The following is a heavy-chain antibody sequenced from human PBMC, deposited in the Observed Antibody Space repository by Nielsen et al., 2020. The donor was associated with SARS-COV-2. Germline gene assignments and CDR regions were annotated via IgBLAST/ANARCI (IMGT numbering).Heavy chain of an antibody. V-gene: IGHV3-21*01. CDR2: ISSSSSYI. J-gene: IGHJ4*02. Sequence: GESLKISCAASGFTFSSYSMNWVRQAPGKGLEWVSSISSSSSYIYYADSVKGRFTISRDNAKNSLYLQMNSLRAEDTAVYYCARAMVGAIDYWGQGTLVTVSS. CDR3: ARAMVGAIDY. D-gene: IGHD1-26*01. CDR1: GFTFSSYS.